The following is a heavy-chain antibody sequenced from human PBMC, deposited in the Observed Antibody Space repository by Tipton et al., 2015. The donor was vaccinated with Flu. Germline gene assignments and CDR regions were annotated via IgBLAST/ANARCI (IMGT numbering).Heavy chain of an antibody. J-gene: IGHJ4*02. V-gene: IGHV4-39*07. D-gene: IGHD3-22*01. CDR2: IYYSGST. Sequence: TLSLTCTVSGDSISSSSYYWGWIRQPPGEGLEWIGSIYYSGSTYYNPSLESRVTISLDTSKKRFSLKLSSVTAADTAVYYCARQKGGISSGYYYYFDYWGQGTRVTVSS. CDR3: ARQKGGISSGYYYYFDY. CDR1: GDSISSSSYY.